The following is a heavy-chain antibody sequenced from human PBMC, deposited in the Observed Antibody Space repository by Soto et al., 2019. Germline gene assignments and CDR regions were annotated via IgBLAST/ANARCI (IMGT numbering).Heavy chain of an antibody. CDR2: INHSGST. D-gene: IGHD3-10*01. CDR1: GGSFSGYY. Sequence: SETLSLTCAVYGGSFSGYYWSWIRQPPGKGLEWIGEINHSGSTNYNPSLKSRVTISVDTSKNQFSLKLSSVTAADTAVYYCARGVYYYGSGSYYKRPYYFDYWGQGTLVTVSS. J-gene: IGHJ4*02. V-gene: IGHV4-34*01. CDR3: ARGVYYYGSGSYYKRPYYFDY.